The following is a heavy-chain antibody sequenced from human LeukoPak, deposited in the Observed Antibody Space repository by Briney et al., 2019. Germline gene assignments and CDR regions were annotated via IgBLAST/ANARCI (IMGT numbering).Heavy chain of an antibody. CDR1: GFTFSSYW. CDR2: INSDGSST. Sequence: GGSLRLSCAASGFTFSSYWMHWVRQAPGKGLVWVSRINSDGSSTSYADSVKGRFTISRDNAKNTLYLQMNSLRAEDTAVYYCARPDYGDYHFDYWGQGTLVTVPS. V-gene: IGHV3-74*01. J-gene: IGHJ4*02. CDR3: ARPDYGDYHFDY. D-gene: IGHD4-17*01.